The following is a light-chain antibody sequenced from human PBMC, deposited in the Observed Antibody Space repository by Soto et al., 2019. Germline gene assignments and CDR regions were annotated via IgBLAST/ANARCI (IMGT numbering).Light chain of an antibody. Sequence: DVVVTQSPLSLTVAPGQPASITCKSSQSLVYIDGGNLLSWSHQRPGQSPRHLVYKVSNRDSGVPDRFSGSGSDTDFTLEIGRVEAEDVGVYYCMQGTHWPFTFGPGTKVDIK. J-gene: IGKJ3*01. CDR2: KVS. CDR3: MQGTHWPFT. CDR1: QSLVYIDGGNL. V-gene: IGKV2-30*01.